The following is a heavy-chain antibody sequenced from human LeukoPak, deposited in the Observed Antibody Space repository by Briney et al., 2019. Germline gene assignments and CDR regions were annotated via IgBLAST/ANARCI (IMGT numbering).Heavy chain of an antibody. CDR2: IGGGPGNT. Sequence: PGGSLRLSCAASGFTFDDYAMHWVRQAPGKGLEWVSVIGGGPGNTYYTDSVKGRFTISRGNSRNALYLHLNSLRAEDTAVYYCAKGKGPTANWYFDVWGRGTLVTVSS. D-gene: IGHD2-21*02. CDR3: AKGKGPTANWYFDV. V-gene: IGHV3-23*01. J-gene: IGHJ2*01. CDR1: GFTFDDYA.